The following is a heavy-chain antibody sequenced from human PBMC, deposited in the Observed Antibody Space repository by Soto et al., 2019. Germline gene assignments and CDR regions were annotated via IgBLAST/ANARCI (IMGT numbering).Heavy chain of an antibody. CDR1: SYPLITDYS. CDR2: LFHDGTT. CDR3: ARGGYGTMFGFHP. Sequence: PSETLSLTCAVSSYPLITDYSWGWIRQPPGKGLEWIGSLFHDGTTYYNPSLNSRVTISLDTSKSHFSLKLSSVTAADTAFYYCARGGYGTMFGFHPWGQGILVTVSS. V-gene: IGHV4-38-2*01. D-gene: IGHD3-3*01. J-gene: IGHJ5*02.